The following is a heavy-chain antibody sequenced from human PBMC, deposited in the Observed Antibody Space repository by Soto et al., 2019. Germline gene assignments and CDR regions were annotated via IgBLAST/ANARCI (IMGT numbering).Heavy chain of an antibody. D-gene: IGHD5-12*01. Sequence: VQLLESGAEVKKPGSSVKVSCKASGGTFSSYAISWVRQAPGQGLEWMGGIIPIFGTANYAQKFQGRVTITADESTSTAYMELSSLRSEDTAVYYCARGGRDGYNYFGQVPNDYWGQGTLVTVSS. V-gene: IGHV1-69*01. J-gene: IGHJ4*02. CDR1: GGTFSSYA. CDR3: ARGGRDGYNYFGQVPNDY. CDR2: IIPIFGTA.